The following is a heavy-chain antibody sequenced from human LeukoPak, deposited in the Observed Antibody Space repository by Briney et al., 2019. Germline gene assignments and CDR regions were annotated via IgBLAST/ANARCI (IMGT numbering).Heavy chain of an antibody. Sequence: GASVKVSCKASGYTFTSYGISWVRQAPGQGLEWMGWISAYNGNTNYAQKLQGRVTMTTDTSTSTAYMELRSLRSDDTAVYYCAREKGIRITIYQGWFDPWGQGTLVTVSS. V-gene: IGHV1-18*01. J-gene: IGHJ5*02. D-gene: IGHD3-3*01. CDR1: GYTFTSYG. CDR2: ISAYNGNT. CDR3: AREKGIRITIYQGWFDP.